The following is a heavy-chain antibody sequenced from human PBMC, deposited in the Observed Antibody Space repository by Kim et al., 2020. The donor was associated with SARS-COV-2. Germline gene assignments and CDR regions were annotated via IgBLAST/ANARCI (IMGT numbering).Heavy chain of an antibody. CDR3: ARDRGSSWYGWDWFDP. J-gene: IGHJ5*02. CDR2: ISAYNGNT. Sequence: ASVKVSCKASGYTFTSYGISWVRQAPGQGLEWMGWISAYNGNTNYAQKLQGRVTMTTDTSTSTAYMELRSLRSDDTAVYYCARDRGSSWYGWDWFDPWGQGTLVTVSS. CDR1: GYTFTSYG. V-gene: IGHV1-18*01. D-gene: IGHD6-13*01.